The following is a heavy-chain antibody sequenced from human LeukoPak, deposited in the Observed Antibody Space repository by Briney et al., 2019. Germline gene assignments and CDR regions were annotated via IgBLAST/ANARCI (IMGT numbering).Heavy chain of an antibody. CDR1: GGSFSGYY. V-gene: IGHV4-34*01. D-gene: IGHD3-3*01. CDR3: ATTYYDFGSGYYTA. CDR2: INHSGST. Sequence: SETLSLTCAVYGGSFSGYYWSWIRQPPGKGLEWIGEINHSGSTNYNQSLKSRVTISVDTSKHQFSLKLSSVTAADTAVYYCATTYYDFGSGYYTAWGQGTLVTVSS. J-gene: IGHJ5*02.